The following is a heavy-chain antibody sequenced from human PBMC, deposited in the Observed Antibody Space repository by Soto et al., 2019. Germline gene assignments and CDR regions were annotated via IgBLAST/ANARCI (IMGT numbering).Heavy chain of an antibody. J-gene: IGHJ4*02. D-gene: IGHD6-13*01. V-gene: IGHV2-5*02. CDR3: AHRREQQLAPRADFDY. CDR1: GFSLSTSGVG. Sequence: QITLKESGPTLVKPTQTLTLTCTFSGFSLSTSGVGVGWIRQPPGKALEWLALIYWDDDKRYSPSLKSRLTITKDTSKNQVVLTMTNMDPVDTATYYCAHRREQQLAPRADFDYRGQGTLVTVSS. CDR2: IYWDDDK.